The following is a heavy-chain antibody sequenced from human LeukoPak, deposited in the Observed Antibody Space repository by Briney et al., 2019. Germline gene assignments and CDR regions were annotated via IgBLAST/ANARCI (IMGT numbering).Heavy chain of an antibody. CDR3: AKFEGALLGNYYMDV. V-gene: IGHV3-23*01. CDR1: GFTFTSYA. J-gene: IGHJ6*03. CDR2: ISGSGGNT. Sequence: GGSLRLSCAASGFTFTSYAMTWVRQAPGKGLEWVSAISGSGGNTNYAESVKGRFTISRDNSKNTLFLQMVSLRAEDTAVYYCAKFEGALLGNYYMDVWGKGTTVTVSS.